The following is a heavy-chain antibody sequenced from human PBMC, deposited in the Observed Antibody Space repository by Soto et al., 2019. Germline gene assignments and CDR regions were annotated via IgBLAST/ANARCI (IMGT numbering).Heavy chain of an antibody. V-gene: IGHV4-4*07. D-gene: IGHD6-19*01. Sequence: SETLSLTCTVSGDSISSYFWSWIRQPAGKGLEWILRVHTSGSTTYNPSLKSRVTMSVDTSKRQFSLKLTSVTAADTAVYYCAREKAVAYTGWLDXWGQGTLVTVSX. J-gene: IGHJ5*02. CDR2: VHTSGST. CDR3: AREKAVAYTGWLDX. CDR1: GDSISSYF.